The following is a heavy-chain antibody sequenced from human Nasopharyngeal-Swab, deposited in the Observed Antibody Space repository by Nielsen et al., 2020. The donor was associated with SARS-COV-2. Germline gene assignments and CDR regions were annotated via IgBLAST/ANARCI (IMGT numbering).Heavy chain of an antibody. V-gene: IGHV3-30*18. D-gene: IGHD3-10*01. Sequence: GESLKISCAASGFTFSSYGMHWVRQAPGKGLEWVAVISYDGSNKYYADSVKGRFTISRDNSKNTLYLQMNSLRAKDTAVYYCAKDSALLWFGELSHWGQGTLVTVSS. J-gene: IGHJ4*02. CDR3: AKDSALLWFGELSH. CDR2: ISYDGSNK. CDR1: GFTFSSYG.